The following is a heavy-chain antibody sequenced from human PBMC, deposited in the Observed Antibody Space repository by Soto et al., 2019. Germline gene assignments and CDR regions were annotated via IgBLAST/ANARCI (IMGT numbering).Heavy chain of an antibody. Sequence: QVQLLQSGAEVKKPGSSVKVSCKASGVTFSSYAISWVRQAHGQGVEWMGGIIPIVGTANYAQKYQGRVTITADESTSRPYMELSLLRSEDTAVYYCAHLIRSVGGGHLDVWGQGTTVNVSS. CDR1: GVTFSSYA. D-gene: IGHD2-15*01. V-gene: IGHV1-69*12. CDR3: AHLIRSVGGGHLDV. CDR2: IIPIVGTA. J-gene: IGHJ6*02.